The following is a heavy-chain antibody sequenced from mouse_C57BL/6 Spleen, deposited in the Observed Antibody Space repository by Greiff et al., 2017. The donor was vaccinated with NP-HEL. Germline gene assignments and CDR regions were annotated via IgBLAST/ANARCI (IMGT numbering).Heavy chain of an antibody. Sequence: QVQLKQSGTELVKPGASVKLSCKASGYTFTSYWMHWVKQRPGQGLEWIGNINPSNGGTNYNEQFKSKATLTVDKSSSTAYRQLSSRTSEDSAVYYCARPYYYGSSLPAMDYWGQGTSVTVSS. D-gene: IGHD1-1*01. J-gene: IGHJ4*01. CDR3: ARPYYYGSSLPAMDY. CDR2: INPSNGGT. V-gene: IGHV1-53*01. CDR1: GYTFTSYW.